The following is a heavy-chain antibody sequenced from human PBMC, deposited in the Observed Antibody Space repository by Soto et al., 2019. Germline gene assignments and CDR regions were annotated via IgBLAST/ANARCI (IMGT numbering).Heavy chain of an antibody. CDR3: ARDRISYYDFWSGTQRAFDI. V-gene: IGHV4-4*02. CDR2: IYHSGST. J-gene: IGHJ3*02. D-gene: IGHD3-3*01. Sequence: SATLSLTCAVSGGSISSSNWWSWVRQPPGKGLEWIGEIYHSGSTNYNPSLKSRVTISVDKSKNQCSLKLSSVTAADTAVYYCARDRISYYDFWSGTQRAFDIWGQGTMVTVSS. CDR1: GGSISSSNW.